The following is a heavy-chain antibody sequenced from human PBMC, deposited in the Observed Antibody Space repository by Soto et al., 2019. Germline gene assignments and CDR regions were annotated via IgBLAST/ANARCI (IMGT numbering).Heavy chain of an antibody. Sequence: PSETLSLTCTVSGCSISSSSYYWGWIRQPPGKGLGWIGSLYYSGRTYYNPSLKSRVTISVYTSKHQFSLKLSSVTAADTALYYCASIVVVTAIYYYGMDVWGQGTTVNVSS. D-gene: IGHD2-21*02. CDR2: LYYSGRT. CDR3: ASIVVVTAIYYYGMDV. CDR1: GCSISSSSYY. J-gene: IGHJ6*02. V-gene: IGHV4-39*01.